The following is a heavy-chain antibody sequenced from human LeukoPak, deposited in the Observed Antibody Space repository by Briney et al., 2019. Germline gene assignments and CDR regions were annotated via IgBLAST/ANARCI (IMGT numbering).Heavy chain of an antibody. Sequence: ASVKVSCKVSGYTLTELSMHWVRQAPGKGLGWMGGFDPEDGETIYAQKFQGRVTMTEDTSTDTAYMELSSLRSEDTAVYYCATPGMGSGYYYYFVYWGQGTLVTVSS. CDR3: ATPGMGSGYYYYFVY. V-gene: IGHV1-24*01. D-gene: IGHD3-22*01. J-gene: IGHJ4*02. CDR1: GYTLTELS. CDR2: FDPEDGET.